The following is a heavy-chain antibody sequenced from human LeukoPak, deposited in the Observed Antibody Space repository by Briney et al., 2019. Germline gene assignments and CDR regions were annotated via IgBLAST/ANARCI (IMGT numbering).Heavy chain of an antibody. CDR2: IYYSGST. V-gene: IGHV4-59*01. J-gene: IGHJ4*02. CDR1: GGSISSYY. D-gene: IGHD3-3*01. Sequence: KPSETLSLTCTVSGGSISSYYWSWIRQPPGKGLEWIGYIYYSGSTNYNPSLKSRVTISVDTSKNQFSLKLSSVTAADTAVYYCAMRTSWSGYFDYWGQGTLVTVSS. CDR3: AMRTSWSGYFDY.